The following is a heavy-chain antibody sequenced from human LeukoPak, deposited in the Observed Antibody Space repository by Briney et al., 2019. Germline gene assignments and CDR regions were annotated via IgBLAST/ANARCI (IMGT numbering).Heavy chain of an antibody. V-gene: IGHV3-64D*09. Sequence: GGSLRLSCSASGFTFSSYAMHWVRQAPGEGLEYVSAISSHGGSTYYADSVKGRFTISRDNSKNTLYLQMSSLRAEDTAVYYCVKGAYYYDSSGYYGYDYWGQGTLVTVSS. CDR1: GFTFSSYA. CDR3: VKGAYYYDSSGYYGYDY. CDR2: ISSHGGST. D-gene: IGHD3-22*01. J-gene: IGHJ4*02.